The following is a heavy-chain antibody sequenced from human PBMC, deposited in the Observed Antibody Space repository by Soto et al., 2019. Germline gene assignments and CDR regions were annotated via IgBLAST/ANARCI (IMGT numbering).Heavy chain of an antibody. CDR3: ARERGEYDSGWYIDR. J-gene: IGHJ5*02. CDR2: INSKNGGT. CDR1: GYTFTDSY. Sequence: VASVKVSWKDSGYTFTDSYLHLLRQAPVQGLEWMGWINSKNGGTSYAQKFQGRVTMTRDTSTSTAFMELSSLRSDDTAVYYCARERGEYDSGWYIDRWGQGTPVTVSS. D-gene: IGHD6-19*01. V-gene: IGHV1-2*02.